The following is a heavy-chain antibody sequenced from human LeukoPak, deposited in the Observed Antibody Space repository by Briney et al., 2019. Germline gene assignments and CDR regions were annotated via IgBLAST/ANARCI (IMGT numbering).Heavy chain of an antibody. V-gene: IGHV4-61*01. CDR3: ALGQFSDSSYSDY. CDR1: GDSVSSGSYY. D-gene: IGHD3-22*01. J-gene: IGHJ4*02. Sequence: PSETLSLTCTVSGDSVSSGSYYWSWIRQPPGKGLEWIGYMFYSGSANYNPYLKSRVTISVDTSKNQFSLKLNSVTAADTAVYYCALGQFSDSSYSDYWGQGALVTVSS. CDR2: MFYSGSA.